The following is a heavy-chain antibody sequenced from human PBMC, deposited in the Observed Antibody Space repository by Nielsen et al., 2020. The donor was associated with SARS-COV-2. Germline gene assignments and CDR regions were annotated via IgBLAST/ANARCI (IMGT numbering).Heavy chain of an antibody. D-gene: IGHD3-10*01. CDR3: ASSTMVRGVIGWRAAFDI. CDR2: FDPEDGET. CDR1: GYTLTELS. Sequence: ASVKVSCKVSGYTLTELSMHWVRQAPGKGLEWMGGFDPEDGETIYAQKFQGRVTMTEDTSTDTAYMELSSLRSEDTAVYYCASSTMVRGVIGWRAAFDIWGQGTMVTVSS. V-gene: IGHV1-24*01. J-gene: IGHJ3*02.